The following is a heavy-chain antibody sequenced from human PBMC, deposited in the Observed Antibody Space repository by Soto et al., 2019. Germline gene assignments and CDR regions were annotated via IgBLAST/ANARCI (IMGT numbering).Heavy chain of an antibody. CDR1: GYIFTGHE. CDR3: ARESEDLTSNFDY. CDR2: MNPNGGNT. V-gene: IGHV1-8*01. J-gene: IGHJ4*02. Sequence: QVQLVQSGAEVKKPGASVKVSCKASGYIFTGHEINWVRQATGQGLEWMGWMNPNGGNTGYAQKFQGRVTMTRNTSTNIAYMELSSLRAEDTAVYYCARESEDLTSNFDYWGQGTLVTVSS.